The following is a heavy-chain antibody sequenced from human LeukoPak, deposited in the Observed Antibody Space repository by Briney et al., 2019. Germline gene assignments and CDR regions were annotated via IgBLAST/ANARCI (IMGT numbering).Heavy chain of an antibody. D-gene: IGHD3-22*01. CDR1: RFTFSTYA. CDR3: AKGSKLVVITRDHYMAV. V-gene: IGHV3-23*01. Sequence: GGSLRLSCTASRFTFSTYAMSWVRQAPGKGLEWVSTISGSGDSTYYADSMKGRFTISRDNSKNTLYLQMNSLRAGDTAVYYCAKGSKLVVITRDHYMAVWGKGTTVTISS. J-gene: IGHJ6*03. CDR2: ISGSGDST.